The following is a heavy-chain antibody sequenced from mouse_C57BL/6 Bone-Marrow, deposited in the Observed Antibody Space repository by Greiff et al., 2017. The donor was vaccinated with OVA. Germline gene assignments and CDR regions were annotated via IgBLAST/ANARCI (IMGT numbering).Heavy chain of an antibody. CDR1: GYTFTSYW. D-gene: IGHD2-10*01. Sequence: QVQLQQPGAELVKPGASVKLSCKASGYTFTSYWMHWVKQRPGQGLEWIGMIHPNSGSTNYNEKFKSKATLTVDKSSSTAYMQLSSLTSEDSAVYYCARSYYGNYVAGFDYWGQGTLVTVSA. J-gene: IGHJ3*01. V-gene: IGHV1-64*01. CDR3: ARSYYGNYVAGFDY. CDR2: IHPNSGST.